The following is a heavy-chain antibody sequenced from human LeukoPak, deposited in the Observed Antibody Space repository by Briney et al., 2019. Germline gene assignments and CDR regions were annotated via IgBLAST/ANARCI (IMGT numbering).Heavy chain of an antibody. CDR1: GFTFSNAW. Sequence: PGGALRLSCAASGFTFSNAWMSWVRQAPGKGLEWVGRIKSKTDGGTTDYAAPVKGRFTISRDDSKHTLYLQIHSLKTEDTAVYYCTTVGYSSSFWFDPWGQGTLVTVSS. D-gene: IGHD6-6*01. J-gene: IGHJ5*02. CDR3: TTVGYSSSFWFDP. V-gene: IGHV3-15*01. CDR2: IKSKTDGGTT.